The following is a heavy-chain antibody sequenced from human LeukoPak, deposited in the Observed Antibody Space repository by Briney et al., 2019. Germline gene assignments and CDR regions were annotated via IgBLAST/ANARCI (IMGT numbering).Heavy chain of an antibody. V-gene: IGHV4-4*07. CDR1: GGSISSYY. D-gene: IGHD6-19*01. J-gene: IGHJ4*02. CDR3: ARAGRDSSGWGNHFDY. CDR2: IYTSVST. Sequence: PSESLSLTCTVSGGSISSYYWSWIRQPAGKGLERIGRIYTSVSTNYNPSLKSRVTISVDKSKKQFSLKLSSVTAADTAVYYCARAGRDSSGWGNHFDYWGQGTLVTVSS.